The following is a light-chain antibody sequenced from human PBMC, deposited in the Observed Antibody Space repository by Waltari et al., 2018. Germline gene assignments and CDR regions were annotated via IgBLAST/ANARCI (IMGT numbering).Light chain of an antibody. Sequence: DIVITQSPDSLPVSLGERATINCTSSPSVLYSSHNKNYLAWYQQKPGQPPKLLIHWASTRESGVPDRFSGSGSGTDFTLTIRSLQAEDVAVYYCQQYYSALWTFGQGTKVEIK. CDR2: WAS. V-gene: IGKV4-1*01. CDR1: PSVLYSSHNKNY. CDR3: QQYYSALWT. J-gene: IGKJ1*01.